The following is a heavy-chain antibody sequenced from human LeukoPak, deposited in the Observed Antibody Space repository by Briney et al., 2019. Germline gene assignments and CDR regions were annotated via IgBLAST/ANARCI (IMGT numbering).Heavy chain of an antibody. D-gene: IGHD7-27*01. V-gene: IGHV3-66*01. J-gene: IGHJ4*02. Sequence: PAGCLRLSCAASGFTVSSNHMSWVRQAPGKGLEWVSVIYSGGTIYYADSVKGRFTISRDNSKNTVYLEMNSLRAEDTAVYYCARDGENHYYDYWGQGTLVTVST. CDR1: GFTVSSNH. CDR3: ARDGENHYYDY. CDR2: IYSGGTI.